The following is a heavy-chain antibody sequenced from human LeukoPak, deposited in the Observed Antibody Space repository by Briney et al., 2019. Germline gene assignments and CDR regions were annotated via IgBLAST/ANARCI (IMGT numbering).Heavy chain of an antibody. CDR2: ISGSGGST. V-gene: IGHV3-23*01. D-gene: IGHD6-19*01. J-gene: IGHJ4*02. CDR1: GFTFSSYA. CDR3: AKHSSGWLYFDY. Sequence: SGGSLRLSCAASGFTFSSYAMSWVRQAPGKGLEWVSAISGSGGSTYYADSVEGRFTISRDNSKNTLYLQMNSLRAEDTAVYYCAKHSSGWLYFDYWGQGTLVTVSS.